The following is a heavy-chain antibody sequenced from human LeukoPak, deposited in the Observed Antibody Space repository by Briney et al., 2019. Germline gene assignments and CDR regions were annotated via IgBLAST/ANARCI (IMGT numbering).Heavy chain of an antibody. V-gene: IGHV3-23*01. Sequence: GGSLRLSCEASGFTFSAYAMTWVRQAPGQGLEWVSSIGSDNKPHYSESVKGRFAISRDNSKSMLFLQLNSLRAEDTAVYYCAREQYGSDDALDIWGQGTMVTVSS. D-gene: IGHD4-17*01. J-gene: IGHJ3*02. CDR3: AREQYGSDDALDI. CDR2: IGSDNKP. CDR1: GFTFSAYA.